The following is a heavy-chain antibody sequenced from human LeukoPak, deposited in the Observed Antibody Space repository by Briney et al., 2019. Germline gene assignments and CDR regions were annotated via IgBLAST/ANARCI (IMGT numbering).Heavy chain of an antibody. CDR3: ATYRQVLLPFES. CDR2: IFPSGGDI. D-gene: IGHD2-8*02. V-gene: IGHV3-23*01. CDR1: GFTFSTFA. J-gene: IGHJ4*02. Sequence: GGSLRLSCAASGFTFSTFAMIWVRQPPGKGLEWVSSIFPSGGDIHYADSVRGRFTISRDNSKSTLSLQMNSLRAEDTAIYYCATYRQVLLPFESWGQGTLVTVSS.